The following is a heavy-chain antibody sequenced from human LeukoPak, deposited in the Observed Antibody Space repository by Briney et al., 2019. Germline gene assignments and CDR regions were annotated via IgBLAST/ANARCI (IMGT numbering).Heavy chain of an antibody. CDR2: IYYNGNT. CDR1: GDFISSGSYY. V-gene: IGHV4-39*01. D-gene: IGHD3-22*01. CDR3: ARQIGSGYYYFDY. J-gene: IGHJ4*02. Sequence: PSETLSLTCTVSGDFISSGSYYWGWIRQPPGKGLEWIASIYYNGNTHYNPSLKSRVTISVDTSKNQFSLKLKSVTAADTAVYYCARQIGSGYYYFDYWGQGTLVTVSS.